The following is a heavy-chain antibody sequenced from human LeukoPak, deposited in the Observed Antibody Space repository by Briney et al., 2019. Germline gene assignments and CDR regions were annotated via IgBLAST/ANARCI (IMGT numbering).Heavy chain of an antibody. CDR3: ARASYYYDSSGYPWAFDI. Sequence: SETLSLTCTVSGGSISSYYWSWFRQPPGKGLVWIGYIYYSGSTNYNPSLKSRVTISVDTSKNQFSLKLSSVTAADTAVDYCARASYYYDSSGYPWAFDIWGQGTMVTVSS. V-gene: IGHV4-59*01. CDR1: GGSISSYY. CDR2: IYYSGST. D-gene: IGHD3-22*01. J-gene: IGHJ3*02.